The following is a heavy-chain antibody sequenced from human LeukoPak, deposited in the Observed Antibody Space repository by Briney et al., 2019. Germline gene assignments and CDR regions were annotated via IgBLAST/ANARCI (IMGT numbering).Heavy chain of an antibody. Sequence: GGSLRLSCAASGFTFSSYAMSWVRQAPWKGLEWVSAISGSGGSTYYADSVKGRFTISRDNSKNTLYLQMNSLRAEDTAVYYCAKAPGIVVVLSWFDPWGQGTLVTVSS. CDR1: GFTFSSYA. J-gene: IGHJ5*02. CDR2: ISGSGGST. D-gene: IGHD3-22*01. CDR3: AKAPGIVVVLSWFDP. V-gene: IGHV3-23*01.